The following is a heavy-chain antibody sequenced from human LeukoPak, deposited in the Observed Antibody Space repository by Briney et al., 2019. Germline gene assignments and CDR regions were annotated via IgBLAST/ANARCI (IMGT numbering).Heavy chain of an antibody. CDR2: IYHSGST. D-gene: IGHD3-10*01. Sequence: SETLSLTCAVSGYSISSGYYWGWIRQPPGQGLEWIGSIYHSGSTYYNPSLKSRVTISVDTSKNQFSLKLSSVTAADTAVYYCARDDVVRGVITYYDGMDVWGNGTTVTVSS. CDR3: ARDDVVRGVITYYDGMDV. CDR1: GYSISSGYY. J-gene: IGHJ6*04. V-gene: IGHV4-38-2*02.